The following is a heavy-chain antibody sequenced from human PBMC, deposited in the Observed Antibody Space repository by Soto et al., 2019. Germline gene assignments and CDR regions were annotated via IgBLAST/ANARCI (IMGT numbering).Heavy chain of an antibody. V-gene: IGHV3-48*03. J-gene: IGHJ4*02. D-gene: IGHD1-26*01. CDR1: GFTFSSYE. Sequence: RRLSCAASGFTFSSYEMNWVRQAPGKGLEWVSYISSSGSTIYYADSVKGRFTISRDNAKNSLYLQMNSLRAEDTAVYYCARWELLRWGYFDYWGQGTLVTVSS. CDR3: ARWELLRWGYFDY. CDR2: ISSSGSTI.